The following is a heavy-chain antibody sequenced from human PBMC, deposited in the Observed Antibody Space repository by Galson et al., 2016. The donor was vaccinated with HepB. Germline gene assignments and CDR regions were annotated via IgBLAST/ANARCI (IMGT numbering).Heavy chain of an antibody. CDR2: IKKDGSEI. Sequence: SLRLSCAASGFTLGNYWMNWARQAPGKGLEWLANIKKDGSEINYVDSVKGRFTISRDNAKNSLYLQMNSLRAEDTALYYCTREDSTIAAASFDYWGQGTLVTVSS. V-gene: IGHV3-7*01. J-gene: IGHJ4*02. CDR3: TREDSTIAAASFDY. D-gene: IGHD6-13*01. CDR1: GFTLGNYW.